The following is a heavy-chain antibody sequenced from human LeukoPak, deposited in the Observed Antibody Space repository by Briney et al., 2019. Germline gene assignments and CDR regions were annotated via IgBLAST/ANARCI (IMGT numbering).Heavy chain of an antibody. V-gene: IGHV3-30*04. CDR3: AKDERRGGPDDY. CDR1: GFTFSSYA. CDR2: ISYDGSNK. D-gene: IGHD1-1*01. Sequence: GRSLRLSCAASGFTFSSYAMHWVRQAPGKGLEWVAVISYDGSNKYYADSVKGRFTISRDNSKNTLYLQMNSLRAEDTAVYYCAKDERRGGPDDYWGQGTLVTVSS. J-gene: IGHJ4*02.